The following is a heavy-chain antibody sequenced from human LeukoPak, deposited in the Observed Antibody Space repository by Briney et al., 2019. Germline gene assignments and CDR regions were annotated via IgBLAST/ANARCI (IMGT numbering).Heavy chain of an antibody. V-gene: IGHV3-30*02. CDR1: GITFSTSG. CDR3: AREGGTVVAGTLDY. J-gene: IGHJ4*02. CDR2: IQYDESTK. Sequence: GGSLRLSCAASGITFSTSGMHWVRQAPGKGLEWLTFIQYDESTKYYADSVKGRFTISRDNSKNTLYLQMNSLRAEDTAVYFCAREGGTVVAGTLDYWGQGTPVTVSS. D-gene: IGHD6-19*01.